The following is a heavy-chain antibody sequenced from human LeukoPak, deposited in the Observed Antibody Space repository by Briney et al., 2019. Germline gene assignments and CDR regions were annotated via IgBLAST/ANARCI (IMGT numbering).Heavy chain of an antibody. J-gene: IGHJ4*02. V-gene: IGHV3-21*01. CDR1: GFTFDTYS. Sequence: PGGSLRLSCAASGFTFDTYSMNWIRQAPVKGLEWVSSISSSSSYIYYADSVKGRFTISRDNAKNSLYMQMNSLRVEDTAVYYCARSPGATWSFDYWGRGILVTVSS. D-gene: IGHD1-1*01. CDR2: ISSSSSYI. CDR3: ARSPGATWSFDY.